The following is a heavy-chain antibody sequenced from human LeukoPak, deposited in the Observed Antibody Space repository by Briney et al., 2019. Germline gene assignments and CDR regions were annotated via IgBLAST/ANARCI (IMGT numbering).Heavy chain of an antibody. CDR1: GGSISSYY. J-gene: IGHJ5*02. CDR3: ARRGQQQLVRRWFDP. Sequence: PSETLSLTCTVSGGSISSYYWSWIRQPPGKGLEWIGYIYYSGSTNYNPSLKSRVTISVDTSKNQFSLKLSSVTAADTAVYYCARRGQQQLVRRWFDPWGQGTLVTVSS. CDR2: IYYSGST. V-gene: IGHV4-59*12. D-gene: IGHD6-13*01.